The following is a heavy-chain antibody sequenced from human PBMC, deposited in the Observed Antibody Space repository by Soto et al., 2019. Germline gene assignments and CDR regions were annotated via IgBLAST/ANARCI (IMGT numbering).Heavy chain of an antibody. V-gene: IGHV3-7*05. CDR3: ARLPSSWDAFDI. CDR2: IKQDGSEK. Sequence: PGGSLSLSCAASGFSFSSYWMSWVRQAPGKGLEWVANIKQDGSEKYYVDSVKGRFTISRDNAKNSLYLQMNSLRAEDTAVYYCARLPSSWDAFDIWGQGTMVTVSS. CDR1: GFSFSSYW. D-gene: IGHD6-13*01. J-gene: IGHJ3*02.